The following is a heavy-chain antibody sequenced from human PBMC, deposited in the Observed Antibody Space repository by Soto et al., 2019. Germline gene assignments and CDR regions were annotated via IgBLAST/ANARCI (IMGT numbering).Heavy chain of an antibody. D-gene: IGHD3-22*01. CDR3: ASFYDSSGYYYENNWFDP. V-gene: IGHV4-30-2*05. J-gene: IGHJ5*02. CDR1: GGSISSGAYS. CDR2: IYHSGGT. Sequence: SETLSLTCAVSGGSISSGAYSWNWIRQSPEKGLEWIGYIYHSGGTYYNPSLKSRVTISVDTSKNQFSLELSSVTAADTAVYYCASFYDSSGYYYENNWFDPGGQETLVTVSS.